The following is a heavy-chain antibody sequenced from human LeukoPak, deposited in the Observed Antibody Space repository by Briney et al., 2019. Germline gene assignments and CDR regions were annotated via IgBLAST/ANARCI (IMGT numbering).Heavy chain of an antibody. Sequence: SETLSLTCSVSGGSISSLYWSWIRQPPGKGLEWIGYIYYTGSTNYNPSLKSRVTMSVDTSKNQFSLKLSSVTAADTAVYYCARDLTGDYVFDYWGQGTLVTVSS. D-gene: IGHD4-17*01. CDR1: GGSISSLY. J-gene: IGHJ4*02. V-gene: IGHV4-59*12. CDR3: ARDLTGDYVFDY. CDR2: IYYTGST.